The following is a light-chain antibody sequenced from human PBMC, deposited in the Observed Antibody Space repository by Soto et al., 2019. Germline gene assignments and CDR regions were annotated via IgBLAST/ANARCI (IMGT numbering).Light chain of an antibody. CDR1: QSVNSD. J-gene: IGKJ4*01. V-gene: IGKV3-15*01. CDR2: SAS. CDR3: QQYNNWPLT. Sequence: ETVRTQSPATLSASPRESATLSCRAIQSVNSDLAWYQQIPGQAPRLLLYSASTGATGGPARFSGSGSGTEFTLTISSLQSEDFAIYYCQQYNNWPLTFGGGTKVEI.